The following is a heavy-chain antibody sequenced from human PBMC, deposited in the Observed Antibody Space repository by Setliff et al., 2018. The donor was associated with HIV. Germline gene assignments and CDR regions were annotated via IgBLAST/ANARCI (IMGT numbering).Heavy chain of an antibody. D-gene: IGHD1-1*01. CDR3: ARIPTNITPNGFDI. CDR2: IYTSGST. Sequence: SETLSLTCAVSGYSISSGYYWGWIRQPPGKGLEWIGTIYTSGSTNYNPSLKSRVTISLDTSKNQFSLKLSSVTAADTAVYYCARIPTNITPNGFDIWGQGTMVTVSS. V-gene: IGHV4-38-2*01. J-gene: IGHJ3*02. CDR1: GYSISSGYY.